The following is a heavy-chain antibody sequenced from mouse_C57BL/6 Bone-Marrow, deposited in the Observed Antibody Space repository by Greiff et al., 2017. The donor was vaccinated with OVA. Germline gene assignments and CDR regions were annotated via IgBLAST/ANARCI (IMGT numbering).Heavy chain of an antibody. V-gene: IGHV14-2*01. D-gene: IGHD1-1*01. Sequence: EVQLQQSGAELVKPGASVKLSCTASGFNIKDYYMHWVKQRPEQGLEWIGRIDPEDGETKYAPKFKGKATITADTSANTAYLQLSSLTSEDTAVYYCARFFITTVVARAYWGQGTLVTVSA. J-gene: IGHJ3*01. CDR3: ARFFITTVVARAY. CDR1: GFNIKDYY. CDR2: IDPEDGET.